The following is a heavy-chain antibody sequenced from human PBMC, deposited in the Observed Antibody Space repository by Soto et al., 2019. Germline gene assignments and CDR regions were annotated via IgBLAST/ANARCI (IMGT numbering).Heavy chain of an antibody. CDR2: IKSKTDGGTT. D-gene: IGHD6-6*01. Sequence: PGGSLRLSCAASGFTFSNAWISCVGHAPFKWLEWVGRIKSKTDGGTTDYAAPVKGRFTISRDDSKNTLYLQMNSLKTEDTAVYYCTTSIAARPSSRYYDYYGMDVWGQGTTVTVSS. CDR3: TTSIAARPSSRYYDYYGMDV. J-gene: IGHJ6*02. V-gene: IGHV3-15*01. CDR1: GFTFSNAW.